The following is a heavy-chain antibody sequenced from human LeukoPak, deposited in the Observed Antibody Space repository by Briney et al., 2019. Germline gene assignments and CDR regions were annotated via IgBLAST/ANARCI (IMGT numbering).Heavy chain of an antibody. CDR3: ARDTDIVVVPAATGGFDY. CDR1: GFTVSRSY. J-gene: IGHJ4*02. V-gene: IGHV3-53*01. D-gene: IGHD2-2*01. Sequence: GGSLRLSCAASGFTVSRSYMSWVRQAPGKGLEWVSIIYADGSTYYADSVKGRFTVSRDNSKNSLYLQMNSLRAEDTAVYYCARDTDIVVVPAATGGFDYWGQGTLVTVSS. CDR2: IYADGST.